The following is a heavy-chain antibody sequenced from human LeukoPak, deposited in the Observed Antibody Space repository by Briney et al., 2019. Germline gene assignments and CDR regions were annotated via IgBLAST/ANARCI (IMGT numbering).Heavy chain of an antibody. CDR1: GFIFSSYS. J-gene: IGHJ4*02. V-gene: IGHV3-48*04. Sequence: GGSLRLSCAASGFIFSSYSMHWVRQAPEKGLEWVSYISSSSSTIYYADSVKGRFTISRDNAKNSLYLQMNSLRAEDTAVYYCARRDYDSSGYYTYNFDYWGQGTLVTVSS. D-gene: IGHD3-22*01. CDR3: ARRDYDSSGYYTYNFDY. CDR2: ISSSSSTI.